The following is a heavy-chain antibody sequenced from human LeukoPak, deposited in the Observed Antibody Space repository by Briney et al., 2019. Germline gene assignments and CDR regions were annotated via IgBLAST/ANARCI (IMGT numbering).Heavy chain of an antibody. D-gene: IGHD3-22*01. CDR1: GFTFSSYW. CDR3: ARDPEDYYDSSAYYDGFDM. V-gene: IGHV3-7*01. J-gene: IGHJ3*02. Sequence: QSGGSLRLSCAASGFTFSSYWMSWVRQAPGKGLEWVANIKQDGSEEYYVDSVKGRFTISRDDAKSSLYLRMNSLRAEDTAVYYCARDPEDYYDSSAYYDGFDMWGQGTMVTVSS. CDR2: IKQDGSEE.